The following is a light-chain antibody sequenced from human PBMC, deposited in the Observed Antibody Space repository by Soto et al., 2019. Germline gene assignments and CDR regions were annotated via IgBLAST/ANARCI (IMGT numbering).Light chain of an antibody. CDR3: QQYGSSPLT. Sequence: EIVLTQSPGTLYLSPGERATLSCGASQSVRSSYLAWYQQNPGLAPRLLIYDASTSATGIPDRFSGSVSGTDFTLTISRLEPEDFAVYYCQQYGSSPLTCGGGTNVEIK. CDR1: QSVRSSY. V-gene: IGKV3D-20*01. J-gene: IGKJ4*02. CDR2: DAS.